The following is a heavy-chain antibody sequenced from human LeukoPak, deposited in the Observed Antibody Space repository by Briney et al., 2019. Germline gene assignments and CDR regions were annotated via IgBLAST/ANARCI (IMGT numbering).Heavy chain of an antibody. CDR1: GYIFTSYW. D-gene: IGHD4-17*01. CDR2: IYPGDSDT. V-gene: IGHV5-51*01. CDR3: AILRTVTGVQGYYYMDV. J-gene: IGHJ6*03. Sequence: GESLKISCKGSGYIFTSYWIGWVRQMPGKGLEWMGIIYPGDSDTRYSPSFQGQVTISADKSISTAYLQWSSLKASDTAMYYCAILRTVTGVQGYYYMDVWGKGTTVTVSS.